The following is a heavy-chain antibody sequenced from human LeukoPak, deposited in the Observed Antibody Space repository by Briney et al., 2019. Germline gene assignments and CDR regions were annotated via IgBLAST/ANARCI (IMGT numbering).Heavy chain of an antibody. CDR2: IWYDGSNK. CDR1: GFTFSSYG. V-gene: IGHV3-33*03. CDR3: AKDINFQEWLVPGGFDY. Sequence: PGRSLRLSCAASGFTFSSYGMHWVRQAPGKGLEWVAVIWYDGSNKYYADFVKGRFTISRDNAKNSLYLQMNSLRAEDTALYYCAKDINFQEWLVPGGFDYWGQRTLVTVSS. D-gene: IGHD6-19*01. J-gene: IGHJ4*02.